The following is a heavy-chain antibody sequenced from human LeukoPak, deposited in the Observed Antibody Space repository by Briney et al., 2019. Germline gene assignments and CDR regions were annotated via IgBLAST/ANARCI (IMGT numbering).Heavy chain of an antibody. CDR2: TYYRSKW. CDR3: ARGGFGLSVSLFDS. J-gene: IGHJ5*01. Sequence: SQTLSLTFAISGDSVSRDSAAWNWLRQSPSSGLEWLGGTYYRSKWCLRGRLTITPDTSKNQFSLQLTFVTPEDTAVYYCARGGFGLSVSLFDSWGQGTLVTASS. V-gene: IGHV6-1*01. CDR1: GDSVSRDSAA. D-gene: IGHD5/OR15-5a*01.